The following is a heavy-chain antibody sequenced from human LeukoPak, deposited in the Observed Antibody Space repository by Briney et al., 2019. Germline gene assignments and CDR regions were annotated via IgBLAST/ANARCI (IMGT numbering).Heavy chain of an antibody. CDR1: GFTFSSYA. V-gene: IGHV3-7*03. D-gene: IGHD4-17*01. CDR3: ARAVTPGGYFDY. CDR2: INRDGSDK. Sequence: PGRSLRLSCAASGFTFSSYAMHWVRQAPGKGLEWLTHINRDGSDKNYVDSVKGRFTISRDNAKNSLYLQMDTLSVEDTAVYYCARAVTPGGYFDYWGQGTLVTVSS. J-gene: IGHJ4*02.